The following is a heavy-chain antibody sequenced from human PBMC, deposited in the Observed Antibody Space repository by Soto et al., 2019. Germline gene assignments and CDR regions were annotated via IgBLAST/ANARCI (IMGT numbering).Heavy chain of an antibody. J-gene: IGHJ4*02. V-gene: IGHV4-39*07. Sequence: SETLSLTCTVSGGSISSRSCYWGWIRQPPGKGLEWIGSIYYSGSTYYNPSLKSRVTISVATSKNQSSLKMNSVTAADTAVYYCARDYDSSGYYNDYFDYWGQGTLVTVSS. CDR1: GGSISSRSCY. D-gene: IGHD3-22*01. CDR2: IYYSGST. CDR3: ARDYDSSGYYNDYFDY.